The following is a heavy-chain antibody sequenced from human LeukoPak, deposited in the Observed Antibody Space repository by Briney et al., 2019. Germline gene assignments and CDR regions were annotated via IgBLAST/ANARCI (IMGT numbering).Heavy chain of an antibody. CDR2: ISGYNSNT. D-gene: IGHD4/OR15-4a*01. CDR3: ARAWNGCSDY. V-gene: IGHV1-18*01. J-gene: IGHJ4*02. CDR1: GYTFTSYG. Sequence: GASVKVSCTASGYTFTSYGMGWVRQAPGQGLEWMGWISGYNSNTNYAQKLQDRVTMTTDTSTSTAYMGLRSLRSDDTAVYYCARAWNGCSDYWGQGTLVTVSS.